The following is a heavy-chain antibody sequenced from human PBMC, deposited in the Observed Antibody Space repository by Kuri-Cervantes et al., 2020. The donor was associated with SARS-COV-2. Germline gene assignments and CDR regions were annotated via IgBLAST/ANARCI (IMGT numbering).Heavy chain of an antibody. CDR1: GFTFSDYD. CDR2: IWYDGRIT. V-gene: IGHV3-33*08. J-gene: IGHJ6*03. CDR3: ARNHSMDV. Sequence: GGSLRLSCASSGFTFSDYDMHWVRQAPGKGLEWVAVIWYDGRITYYTGSVKGRFTISRDNSKNMLYLEVNSLRAEDTAVYYCARNHSMDVWGTGTAVTVSS.